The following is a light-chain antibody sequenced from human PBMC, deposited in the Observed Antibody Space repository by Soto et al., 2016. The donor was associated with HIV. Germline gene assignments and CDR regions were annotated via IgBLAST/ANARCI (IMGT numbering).Light chain of an antibody. V-gene: IGLV3-21*02. CDR2: DDT. Sequence: SYVVTQPPSVSVAPGQTARITCGGINIGSKSVHWYQQKPGQAPVLVVYDDTDRPSGIPERFSGFNSGKTATLTISRVEAGDEADYYCQVWDSSSDHVIFGGGTKLTVL. J-gene: IGLJ2*01. CDR1: NIGSKS. CDR3: QVWDSSSDHVI.